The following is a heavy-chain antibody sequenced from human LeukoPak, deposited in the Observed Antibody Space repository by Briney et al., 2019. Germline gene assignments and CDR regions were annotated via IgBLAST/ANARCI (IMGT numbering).Heavy chain of an antibody. CDR2: ISYDGSNK. J-gene: IGHJ4*02. Sequence: PGRSLRLSCAASGFTFGSYGMHWVRQAPGKGLEWVAVISYDGSNKYYADSVKGRFTISRDNSKNTLYLQMNSLRAEDTAVYYCAKHPAIGSFYYFDYWGQGTLVTVSS. V-gene: IGHV3-30*18. D-gene: IGHD2-15*01. CDR3: AKHPAIGSFYYFDY. CDR1: GFTFGSYG.